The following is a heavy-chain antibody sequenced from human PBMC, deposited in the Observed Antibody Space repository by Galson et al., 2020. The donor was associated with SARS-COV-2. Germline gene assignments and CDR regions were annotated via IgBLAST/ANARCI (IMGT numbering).Heavy chain of an antibody. CDR2: IGTAGDT. V-gene: IGHV3-13*04. D-gene: IGHD3-22*01. J-gene: IGHJ6*03. CDR1: GFTFSSYD. Sequence: GGSLRLSCAASGFTFSSYDMHWVRQATGKGLEWVSAIGTAGDTYYPGSVKGRFTISRENAKNSLYLQMNSLRAGDTAVYYCARGGHYYDSSGYPSHGGLRYDYYMDVWGKGTTVTVSS. CDR3: ARGGHYYDSSGYPSHGGLRYDYYMDV.